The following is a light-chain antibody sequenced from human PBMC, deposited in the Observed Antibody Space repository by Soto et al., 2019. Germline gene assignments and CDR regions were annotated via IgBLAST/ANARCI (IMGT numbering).Light chain of an antibody. Sequence: QLVLTQSLSASASLGASVKLTCTLSTRHRSYAIAWHQHQPEKGPRFLMTLTPDGTHRKGDGIPDRFSGSSSGAERYLTISSLQSEDEADYYCQTWGTAMVVFGGGTKVTVL. CDR2: LTPDGTH. V-gene: IGLV4-69*01. CDR1: TRHRSYA. J-gene: IGLJ2*01. CDR3: QTWGTAMVV.